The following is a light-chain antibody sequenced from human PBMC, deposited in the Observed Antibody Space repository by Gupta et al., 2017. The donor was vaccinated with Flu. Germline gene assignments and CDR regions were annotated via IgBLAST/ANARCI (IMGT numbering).Light chain of an antibody. V-gene: IGLV2-23*01. CDR3: CSYAGSSTWV. J-gene: IGLJ3*02. CDR1: SSDVGSYNL. CDR2: EGS. Sequence: ALTQPASVSGSPGQSITISCTGTSSDVGSYNLVSWYQQHPGKAPKLMIYEGSKRPSGVSNRFSGSKSGNTASLTISGLQAEDEADDYCCSYAGSSTWVFGGGTKLTVL.